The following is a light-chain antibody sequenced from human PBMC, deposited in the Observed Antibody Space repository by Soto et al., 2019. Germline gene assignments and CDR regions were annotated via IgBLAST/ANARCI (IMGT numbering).Light chain of an antibody. V-gene: IGLV2-8*01. J-gene: IGLJ1*01. Sequence: QSALTQPPSASGSPGQSGTISCTGTSSDVGGYNYVSWYQQHPGKAPKLMIYEVSKRPSGVPDRFSGSKSGNTASLTVSGLQAEDEADYYCRSYAGSNNFPYVFGTGTKVTVL. CDR3: RSYAGSNNFPYV. CDR1: SSDVGGYNY. CDR2: EVS.